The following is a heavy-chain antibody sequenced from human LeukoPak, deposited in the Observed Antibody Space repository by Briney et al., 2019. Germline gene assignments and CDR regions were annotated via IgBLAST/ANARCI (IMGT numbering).Heavy chain of an antibody. Sequence: GRSLRLSCAASGLTLSRYGMHWVRQAPGKGLEWVAVISYDGSTKNYADSVKDRFTISRDNSENTLYFQMSSLRAEDTAVYYCAGVPNVREGEWFDPWGQGTLVTVSS. V-gene: IGHV3-30*03. CDR1: GLTLSRYG. CDR2: ISYDGSTK. J-gene: IGHJ5*02. CDR3: AGVPNVREGEWFDP. D-gene: IGHD3-16*01.